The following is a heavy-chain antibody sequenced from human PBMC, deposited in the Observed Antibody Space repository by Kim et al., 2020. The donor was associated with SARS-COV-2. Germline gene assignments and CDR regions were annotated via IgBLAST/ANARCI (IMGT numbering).Heavy chain of an antibody. J-gene: IGHJ5*02. V-gene: IGHV5-51*01. CDR1: GYSFTSYW. Sequence: GESLKISCKGSGYSFTSYWIGWVRQMPGKGLEWMGIIYPGDSDTRYSPTFQGQVTISADKSISTAYLQWSSLKASDTAMDYCARGRAERWFEELFARWFDHWRQETLVTVSS. D-gene: IGHD3-10*01. CDR2: IYPGDSDT. CDR3: ARGRAERWFEELFARWFDH.